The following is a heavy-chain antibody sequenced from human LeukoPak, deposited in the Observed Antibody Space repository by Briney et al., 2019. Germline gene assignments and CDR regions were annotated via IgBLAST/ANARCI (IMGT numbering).Heavy chain of an antibody. CDR1: GFTFSAYW. J-gene: IGHJ6*03. D-gene: IGHD1-26*01. Sequence: GGSLRLSCAASGFTFSAYWMHWVRQVPGKGLVWVSRINNDGTATFFADSVKGRFTISRDNSKNTVYLQMNSLRADDTAIYYCAKDGQRGNYFRNDYYYMDVWGKGTTVTVSS. CDR3: AKDGQRGNYFRNDYYYMDV. V-gene: IGHV3-74*01. CDR2: INNDGTAT.